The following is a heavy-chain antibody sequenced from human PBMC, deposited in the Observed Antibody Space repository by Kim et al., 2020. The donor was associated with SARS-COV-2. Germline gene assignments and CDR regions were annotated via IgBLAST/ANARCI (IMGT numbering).Heavy chain of an antibody. Sequence: SETLSLTCTVSGGSISSYYWSWIRQPPGKGLEWIGYIYYSGSTNYNPSLKSRVTISVDTSKNQSSLKLSSVTAADTAVYYCSRAGESGWFRVISGMDVWG. J-gene: IGHJ6*03. CDR3: SRAGESGWFRVISGMDV. CDR1: GGSISSYY. V-gene: IGHV4-59*13. CDR2: IYYSGST. D-gene: IGHD3-10*01.